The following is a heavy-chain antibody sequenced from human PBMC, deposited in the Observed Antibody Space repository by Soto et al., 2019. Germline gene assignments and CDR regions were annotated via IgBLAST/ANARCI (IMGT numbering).Heavy chain of an antibody. V-gene: IGHV4-34*01. D-gene: IGHD3-9*01. J-gene: IGHJ2*01. CDR2: INDRGSI. CDR3: ARESHDILTGPPWVWYFDL. CDR1: GGSFSGYY. Sequence: QVQLQQWGAGPLRPLETLSLTCGVSGGSFSGYYWAWIRQSPGKGLEWRGEINDRGSINYNPSLKSRVSISVDTSKNHYSLNLRSVTAADTAVYYCARESHDILTGPPWVWYFDLWGRGTLVTVSS.